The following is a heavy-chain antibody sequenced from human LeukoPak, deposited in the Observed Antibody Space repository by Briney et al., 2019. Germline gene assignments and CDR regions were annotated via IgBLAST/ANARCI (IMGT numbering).Heavy chain of an antibody. CDR1: GGSISSYY. Sequence: SETLSLTCTVSGGSISSYYWSWIRQPPGKGLEWIGTIYYSGITYCNPSLKSRVTVSADTSKNQFSLKVNSVTAADTAVYYCARQPTGAWQWTFDNWGQGTLVTVSS. CDR2: IYYSGIT. CDR3: ARQPTGAWQWTFDN. D-gene: IGHD6-19*01. V-gene: IGHV4-59*04. J-gene: IGHJ4*02.